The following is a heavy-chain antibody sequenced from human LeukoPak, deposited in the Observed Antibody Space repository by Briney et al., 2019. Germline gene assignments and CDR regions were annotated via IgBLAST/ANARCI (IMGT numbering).Heavy chain of an antibody. Sequence: GESLKFSVQPAGYTFAIHWCGWGGQMPGKGLEWMGSIYPGDSYTRNSPSFQGQVTISADKSISTDYLQWSSLKASDTAMYYCARHGPDSVSVSSSDYWGQGSLVTVSP. CDR2: IYPGDSYT. CDR3: ARHGPDSVSVSSSDY. V-gene: IGHV5-51*01. CDR1: GYTFAIHW. D-gene: IGHD1-26*01. J-gene: IGHJ4*02.